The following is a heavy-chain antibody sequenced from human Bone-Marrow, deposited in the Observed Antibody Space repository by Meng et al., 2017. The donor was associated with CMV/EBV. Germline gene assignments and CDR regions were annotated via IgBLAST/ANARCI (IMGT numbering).Heavy chain of an antibody. CDR3: ARGNYGDYIGTFYYNMDV. V-gene: IGHV1-46*01. CDR2: INPNIGVT. J-gene: IGHJ6*02. CDR1: GYTFIHYY. Sequence: ASVKVSCKASGYTFIHYYIHWVRQAPGQGLEWMGVINPNIGVTYYSQKFQGRVTMTRDTSTATVYMDLSSLRSEDTAVYYCARGNYGDYIGTFYYNMDVWGQGTTVTFSS. D-gene: IGHD4-17*01.